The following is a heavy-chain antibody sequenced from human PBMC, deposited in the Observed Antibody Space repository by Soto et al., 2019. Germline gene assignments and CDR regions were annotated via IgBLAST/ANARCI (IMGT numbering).Heavy chain of an antibody. CDR2: ISGDGSQR. Sequence: GGSLRLSCAASGFTFRTYSMNWVRQAPGEGLDWVATISGDGSQRYYADSVKGRFTISRDNSKNTLHLQMNSLRVEDTAIYYCAREIPTIGPHFDYWGQGTLVTVSS. CDR3: AREIPTIGPHFDY. J-gene: IGHJ4*02. D-gene: IGHD1-1*01. V-gene: IGHV3-23*01. CDR1: GFTFRTYS.